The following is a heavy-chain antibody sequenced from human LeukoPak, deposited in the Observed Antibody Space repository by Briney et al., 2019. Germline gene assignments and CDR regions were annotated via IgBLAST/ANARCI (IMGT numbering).Heavy chain of an antibody. J-gene: IGHJ4*02. D-gene: IGHD3-22*01. CDR2: INWNGGST. Sequence: GGSLRLSCAASGFTFDDYGMSWVRQAPGKGLEWVSGINWNGGSTGYADSVKGRFTISRDNAKNSLYLQMNSLRAEDTALYYCARVYKYYYDSSGYFDYWGQGTLVTVSS. V-gene: IGHV3-20*04. CDR3: ARVYKYYYDSSGYFDY. CDR1: GFTFDDYG.